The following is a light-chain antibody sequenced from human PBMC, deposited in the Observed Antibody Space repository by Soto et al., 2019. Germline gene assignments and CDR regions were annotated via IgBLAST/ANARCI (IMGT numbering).Light chain of an antibody. CDR2: DVS. CDR1: SSDVGGYNY. V-gene: IGLV2-14*01. J-gene: IGLJ3*02. Sequence: QSALTQPASVSGSPGQSITISCTGTSSDVGGYNYVSWYQQHPGKAPKLMIYDVSNRPSGVSNRFSGSKSGNTASLTISGLQGEDEADYYCSSYTSSSTWVFGGGTKVTVL. CDR3: SSYTSSSTWV.